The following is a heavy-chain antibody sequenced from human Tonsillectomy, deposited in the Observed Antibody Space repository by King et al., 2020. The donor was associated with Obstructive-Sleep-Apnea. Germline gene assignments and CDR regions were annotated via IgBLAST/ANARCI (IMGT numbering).Heavy chain of an antibody. CDR1: GYSISSGYY. V-gene: IGHV4-38-2*02. CDR3: ARDPLQKKVAFDI. Sequence: VQLQESGPGLVKPSETLSLTCTVSGYSISSGYYWGWIRQPPGKGLEWIGSIYHSGSTYYNPSLKSRVTISVDTSKNQFSLKLSSVTAADTAVYYCARDPLQKKVAFDIWGQGTMVTVSS. CDR2: IYHSGST. J-gene: IGHJ3*02. D-gene: IGHD4-11*01.